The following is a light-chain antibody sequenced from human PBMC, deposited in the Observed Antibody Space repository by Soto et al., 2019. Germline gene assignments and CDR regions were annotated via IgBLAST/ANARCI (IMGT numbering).Light chain of an antibody. J-gene: IGLJ2*01. Sequence: QSALTQPASVSGSPGQSITISCTGTSSDVGGYNYVSWYQQHPGKAPKLMIYDVSNRPSGVSNRFSGSKSGNTASLTISGLQDDDEADYYCSSYTSSSTSVVFGGGTKLTVL. CDR2: DVS. CDR1: SSDVGGYNY. V-gene: IGLV2-14*01. CDR3: SSYTSSSTSVV.